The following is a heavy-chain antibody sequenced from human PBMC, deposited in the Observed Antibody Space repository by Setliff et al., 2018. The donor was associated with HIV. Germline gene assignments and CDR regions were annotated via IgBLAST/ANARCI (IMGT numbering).Heavy chain of an antibody. V-gene: IGHV3-21*01. Sequence: PGGSLSLSCAASGFTFTDYTMNWVRQAPGKGLEWVSSITSGSTYVNYADSVKGRFSISRDNSKNSLYLQMISLRAEDTALYYCARQGNWEFDYWGQGTLVTVSS. CDR1: GFTFTDYT. CDR2: ITSGSTYV. D-gene: IGHD7-27*01. J-gene: IGHJ4*02. CDR3: ARQGNWEFDY.